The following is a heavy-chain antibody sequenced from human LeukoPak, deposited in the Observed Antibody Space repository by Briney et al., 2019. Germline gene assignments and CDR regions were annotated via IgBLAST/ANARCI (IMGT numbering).Heavy chain of an antibody. V-gene: IGHV1-2*02. CDR3: ANKECAEYFQH. CDR1: GYTFTGYY. Sequence: ASVKVSCKASGYTFTGYYMHWVRQAPGQGLEWMGWINPNSGGTKYAQKFQGRVTMTRDTSISTAYMELSSLKSNDTAVYYCANKECAEYFQHWGQGTLVTVSS. J-gene: IGHJ1*01. D-gene: IGHD3-3*01. CDR2: INPNSGGT.